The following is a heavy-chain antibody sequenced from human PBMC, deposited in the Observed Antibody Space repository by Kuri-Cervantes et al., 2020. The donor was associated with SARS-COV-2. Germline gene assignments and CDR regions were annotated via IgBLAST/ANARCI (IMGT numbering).Heavy chain of an antibody. J-gene: IGHJ4*02. CDR3: ARGKLYYYDSSGYYYLVYYFDY. D-gene: IGHD3-22*01. V-gene: IGHV4-39*07. Sequence: SETLSLTCTVSGGSISSSSYYWGWIRQPPGKGLEWIGEISHSGSTNYNPSLKSRVTVSVDTSKNQFSLKLSSVTAADTAVYYCARGKLYYYDSSGYYYLVYYFDYWGQGTLVTISS. CDR1: GGSISSSSYY. CDR2: ISHSGST.